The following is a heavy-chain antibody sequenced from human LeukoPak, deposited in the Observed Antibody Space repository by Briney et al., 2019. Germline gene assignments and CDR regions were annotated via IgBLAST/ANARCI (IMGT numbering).Heavy chain of an antibody. D-gene: IGHD6-19*01. CDR1: GGSFSGYY. CDR3: ARGPGSGWSEWEFDY. V-gene: IGHV4-59*08. J-gene: IGHJ4*02. CDR2: IYYSGNT. Sequence: SETLSLTCAVYGGSFSGYYWSWIRQPPGKGLEWIGYIYYSGNTFYNPSLKSRVTISVDTSKNQFSLKLSSVTAADTAVYYCARGPGSGWSEWEFDYWGQGTLVTVSS.